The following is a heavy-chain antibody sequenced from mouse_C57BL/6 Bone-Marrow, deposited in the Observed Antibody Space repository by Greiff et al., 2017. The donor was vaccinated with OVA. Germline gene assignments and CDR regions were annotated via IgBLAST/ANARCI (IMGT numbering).Heavy chain of an antibody. CDR1: GYAFSSSW. V-gene: IGHV1-82*01. CDR2: IYPGDGDT. J-gene: IGHJ2*01. Sequence: QVQLQQSGPELVKPGASVKISCKASGYAFSSSWMNWVKQRPGKGLEWIGRIYPGDGDTNYNGKFKGKATLTADKSSSTAYMQLSSLTSEDSAVYVCARNYYGSSQYYFDYWGQGTTLTVSS. CDR3: ARNYYGSSQYYFDY. D-gene: IGHD1-1*01.